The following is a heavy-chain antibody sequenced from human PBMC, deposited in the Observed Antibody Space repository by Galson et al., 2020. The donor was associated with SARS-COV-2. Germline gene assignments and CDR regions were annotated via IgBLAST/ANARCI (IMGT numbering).Heavy chain of an antibody. D-gene: IGHD4-17*01. Sequence: METGGSLRLSCKASGYTFTGYYIHWVRQAPGQGLEWMGWINPNSGGTNYAQKFQGRVTMTRDTSITTAYMELSRLRSDDSAIYYCTTWLTVIIFYYWGQGSLVIVPS. CDR3: TTWLTVIIFYY. CDR2: INPNSGGT. CDR1: GYTFTGYY. V-gene: IGHV1-2*02. J-gene: IGHJ4*02.